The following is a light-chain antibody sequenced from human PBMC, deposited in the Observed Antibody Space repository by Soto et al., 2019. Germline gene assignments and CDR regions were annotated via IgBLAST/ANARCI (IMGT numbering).Light chain of an antibody. CDR2: DAS. J-gene: IGKJ5*01. CDR1: QTISTW. CDR3: QQLHSYPIT. Sequence: DVPVTQSPPTLSATVGDRVTIPCRASQTISTWMAWYQQKPGKAPKLLVYDASTLQSGVPSRFSGSESGAEFTLTISSLQPEDFATYYCQQLHSYPITFGQGTRLEIK. V-gene: IGKV1-5*01.